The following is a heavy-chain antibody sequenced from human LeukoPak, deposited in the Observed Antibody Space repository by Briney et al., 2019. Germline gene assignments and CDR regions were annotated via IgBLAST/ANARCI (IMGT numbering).Heavy chain of an antibody. V-gene: IGHV3-30*02. CDR2: IRYDGSNK. J-gene: IGHJ3*02. Sequence: GGSLRLSCAASGFTFSSYGMHWVRQAPGKGLEWVAFIRYDGSNKYYADSVKGRFTICRDNSKNTLYLQMNSLRAEDTAVYHCANEQQPPDDAFDIWGQGTMVTVSS. CDR1: GFTFSSYG. D-gene: IGHD6-13*01. CDR3: ANEQQPPDDAFDI.